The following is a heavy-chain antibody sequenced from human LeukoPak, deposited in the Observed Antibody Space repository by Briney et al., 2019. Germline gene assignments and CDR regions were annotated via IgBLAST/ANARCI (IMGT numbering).Heavy chain of an antibody. J-gene: IGHJ3*02. Sequence: GGSLRLSCAASGSTFSTSWMSWVRQAPGKGLEWVANIFQDGNEKYYVDSVKGRFTISRDNAENSLYLQMNSLRVEDTAVYYCARTIVEVRAASDVFDIWGQGTMVTVSS. CDR2: IFQDGNEK. CDR3: ARTIVEVRAASDVFDI. CDR1: GSTFSTSW. V-gene: IGHV3-7*01. D-gene: IGHD2-2*01.